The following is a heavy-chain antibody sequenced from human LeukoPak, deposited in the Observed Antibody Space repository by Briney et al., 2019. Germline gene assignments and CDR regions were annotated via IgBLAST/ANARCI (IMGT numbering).Heavy chain of an antibody. V-gene: IGHV1-8*01. CDR1: GYTFTSHD. CDR2: MNPNSGNT. Sequence: ASVKVSCKASGYTFTSHDINWVRQATGQGLEWMGWMNPNSGNTGYAQKFQGRVTMTRNTSISTAYMELSSLRSEDTAVYYCARSLLVRGSETFDYWGQGTLVTVSS. CDR3: ARSLLVRGSETFDY. D-gene: IGHD3-10*01. J-gene: IGHJ4*02.